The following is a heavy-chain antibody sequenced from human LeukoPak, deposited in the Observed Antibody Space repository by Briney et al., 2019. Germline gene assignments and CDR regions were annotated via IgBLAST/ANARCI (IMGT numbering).Heavy chain of an antibody. CDR3: ARVGPVDFLGGCLFY. V-gene: IGHV1-18*01. D-gene: IGHD3-3*01. CDR1: GYTFTSYG. Sequence: ASVKVSCKASGYTFTSYGISWERQAPGQGLEWMGWISAYNGNTNYAQKLQGRVTMTTDTSTSTAYMELRSLRSDDTAVYYCARVGPVDFLGGCLFYWGQGTLGNGSS. CDR2: ISAYNGNT. J-gene: IGHJ4*02.